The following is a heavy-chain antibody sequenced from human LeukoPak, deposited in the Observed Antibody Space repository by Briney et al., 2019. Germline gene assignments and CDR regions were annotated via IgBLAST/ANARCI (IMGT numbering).Heavy chain of an antibody. J-gene: IGHJ6*03. D-gene: IGHD3-22*01. CDR2: IYSGGST. CDR1: GFTVSSNY. Sequence: TGGSLRLSCAVSGFTVSSNYMTWVRQAPGKGLEWVSVIYSGGSTYYADSVKGRFTISRDNSKNTLYLQMNSLRVEDTAVYYCAKGDSSYYYYMDVWGKGTTVTVSS. CDR3: AKGDSSYYYYMDV. V-gene: IGHV3-53*01.